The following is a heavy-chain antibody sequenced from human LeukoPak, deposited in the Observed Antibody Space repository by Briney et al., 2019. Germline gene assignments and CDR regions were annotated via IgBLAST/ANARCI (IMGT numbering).Heavy chain of an antibody. V-gene: IGHV1-8*01. CDR2: MNPNSGNT. D-gene: IGHD5-12*01. CDR3: ARRYSGYVDWGTIDY. J-gene: IGHJ4*02. CDR1: GYTHTSYD. Sequence: ASVKVSCKASGYTHTSYDINLVRQAPGQGLEWMGWMNPNSGNTGYAQKFQGRVTMTRNTSISTAYMELSSLRSEDTAVYYCARRYSGYVDWGTIDYWGQGTLVTVSS.